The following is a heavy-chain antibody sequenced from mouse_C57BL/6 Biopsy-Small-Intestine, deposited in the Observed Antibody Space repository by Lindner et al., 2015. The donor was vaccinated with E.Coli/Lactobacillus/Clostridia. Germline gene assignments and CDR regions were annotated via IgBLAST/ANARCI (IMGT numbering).Heavy chain of an antibody. D-gene: IGHD4-1*01. CDR1: GYTFTDYN. V-gene: IGHV1-22*01. Sequence: VQLQESGPELVKPGASVKMSCKASGYTFTDYNMHWVKQSHGKSLEWIGYINPNNGGTSYNQKFKGKATLTVNKSSSTAYMELRSLTSEDSAVYYCARGLGPIGYAMDYWGQGTSVTVSS. CDR3: ARGLGPIGYAMDY. J-gene: IGHJ4*01. CDR2: INPNNGGT.